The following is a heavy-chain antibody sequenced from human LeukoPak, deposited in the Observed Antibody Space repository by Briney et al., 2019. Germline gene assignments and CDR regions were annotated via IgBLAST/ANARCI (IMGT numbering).Heavy chain of an antibody. V-gene: IGHV4-30-4*01. CDR3: ATRDCSGGSCYCNY. J-gene: IGHJ4*02. Sequence: PSETLSLTCTVSGGSISSGDYYWSWIRQPPGKGLEWIGYIYYSGSTYYNPSLKSRVTISVDTSKNQFSLKLSSVTAADTAVYYCATRDCSGGSCYCNYWGQGTLVTVSS. CDR1: GGSISSGDYY. D-gene: IGHD2-15*01. CDR2: IYYSGST.